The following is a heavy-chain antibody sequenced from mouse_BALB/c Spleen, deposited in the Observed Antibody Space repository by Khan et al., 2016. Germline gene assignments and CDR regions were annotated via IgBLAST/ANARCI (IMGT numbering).Heavy chain of an antibody. J-gene: IGHJ4*01. CDR2: IDPFNGGT. V-gene: IGHV1S135*01. CDR1: GYSFTSYY. CDR3: ASRRGGYYAMDY. Sequence: VRLQQSGPELMKPGASVKISCKASGYSFTSYYMHWVKQSHGKSLEWIGYIDPFNGGTSYNQKFKGKATLTVDKSSSTAYMHPSSLTSEDSAVXYCASRRGGYYAMDYWGQGTSVTVSS.